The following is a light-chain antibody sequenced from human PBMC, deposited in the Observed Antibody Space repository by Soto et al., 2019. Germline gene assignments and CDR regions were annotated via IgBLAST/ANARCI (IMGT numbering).Light chain of an antibody. CDR2: DAS. CDR1: QTVSSY. Sequence: ESVLTQSPASLSLSPGERATLSCRASQTVSSYLAWYQQKPGQAPRLLIYDASNRETGIPARFSGSGAGTEFTRTISSLEPEDFAVDYCQQRSNWTRTFGQGTKVDIK. CDR3: QQRSNWTRT. J-gene: IGKJ1*01. V-gene: IGKV3-11*01.